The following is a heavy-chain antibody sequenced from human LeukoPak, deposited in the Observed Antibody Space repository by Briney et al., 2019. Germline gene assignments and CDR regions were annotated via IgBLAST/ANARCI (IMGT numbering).Heavy chain of an antibody. CDR3: ARDLLNTKTFDM. CDR1: GYTFTGYH. J-gene: IGHJ3*02. Sequence: ASVKVSCKASGYTFTGYHIHWVRQAPGQGLEWMGWINPHSGVTKYAQKFQGRVTMTRDTSISTAYMELSSLRSDDTDVYYCARDLLNTKTFDMWGQGTMVIVSS. V-gene: IGHV1-2*02. CDR2: INPHSGVT. D-gene: IGHD1/OR15-1a*01.